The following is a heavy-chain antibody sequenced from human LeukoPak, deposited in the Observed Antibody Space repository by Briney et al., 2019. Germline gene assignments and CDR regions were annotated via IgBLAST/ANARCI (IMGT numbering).Heavy chain of an antibody. D-gene: IGHD3-22*01. Sequence: SETLSLTCTVSGGSISSYYWSWIRQPPGKGLEWIGYIYYSGSTNYNPSLKSRVTISVDTSKNQFSLKLSSVTAADTAVYYCAREGGYYDSSGYYSYWYFDLWGRGTLVTVSS. CDR1: GGSISSYY. J-gene: IGHJ2*01. V-gene: IGHV4-59*01. CDR2: IYYSGST. CDR3: AREGGYYDSSGYYSYWYFDL.